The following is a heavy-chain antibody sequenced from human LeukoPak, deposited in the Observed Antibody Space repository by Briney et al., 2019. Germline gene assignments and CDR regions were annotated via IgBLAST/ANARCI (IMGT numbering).Heavy chain of an antibody. CDR2: INSDGSST. V-gene: IGHV3-74*01. J-gene: IGHJ4*02. D-gene: IGHD3-22*01. CDR3: ARDPDTYYYDSSGSNY. CDR1: GFTFSSYW. Sequence: GGSLRLSCAASGFTFSSYWMHWARQAPGKGLVWVSRINSDGSSTSYADSVKGRFTISRDNAKNTLYLQMNSLRAEDTAVYYCARDPDTYYYDSSGSNYWGQGTLVTVSS.